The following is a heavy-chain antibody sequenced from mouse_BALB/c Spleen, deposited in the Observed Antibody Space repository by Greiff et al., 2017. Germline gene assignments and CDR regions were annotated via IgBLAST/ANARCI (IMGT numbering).Heavy chain of an antibody. Sequence: VPPKQSGAEPLKPGASVKLFCPASGFNIKDPYMHRVKQRPEQGLEWIGRIDPANGNTKYDPKFQGKATITADTSSNTAHLQLSSLTSEDTAVYYCARGGYDGDYFDYWGQGTTLTVSS. CDR1: GFNIKDPY. D-gene: IGHD2-2*01. V-gene: IGHV14-3*02. J-gene: IGHJ2*01. CDR2: IDPANGNT. CDR3: ARGGYDGDYFDY.